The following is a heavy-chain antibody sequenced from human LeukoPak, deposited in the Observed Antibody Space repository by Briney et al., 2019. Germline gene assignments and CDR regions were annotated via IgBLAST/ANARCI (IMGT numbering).Heavy chain of an antibody. CDR1: GFTFGNYA. CDR2: ITDIGKNT. J-gene: IGHJ4*02. D-gene: IGHD2-8*02. CDR3: AKATQRYCTGGTCYPLDY. V-gene: IGHV3-23*01. Sequence: GGSLRLSCAASGFTFGNYAMAWVRQSPGKGLGWVSCITDIGKNTYHTDSVKGRFTISRDNSKNTLSLQMNSLRVEDTAVYYCAKATQRYCTGGTCYPLDYWGQGTLVTVSS.